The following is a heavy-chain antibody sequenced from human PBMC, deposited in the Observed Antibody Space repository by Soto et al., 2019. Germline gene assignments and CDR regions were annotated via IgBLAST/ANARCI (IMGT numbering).Heavy chain of an antibody. V-gene: IGHV1-2*04. D-gene: IGHD6-19*01. CDR2: INPNSGGT. J-gene: IGHJ4*02. CDR1: GYTFTGYY. CDR3: ARDSNVPYTSAWSNVGLDY. Sequence: QVQLVQSGAEVKEPGASVKVSCKASGYTFTGYYIHWVRQAPGQGLEWVGWINPNSGGTNYAQKFQAWVTLTRDTSITTTYMELSRLRSDDTAVYYCARDSNVPYTSAWSNVGLDYWGQGTLVTVSS.